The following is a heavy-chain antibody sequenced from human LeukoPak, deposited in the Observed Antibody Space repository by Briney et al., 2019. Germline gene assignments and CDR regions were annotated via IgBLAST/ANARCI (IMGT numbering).Heavy chain of an antibody. J-gene: IGHJ6*02. V-gene: IGHV1-69*04. CDR2: IIPILGIA. Sequence: ASVKVSCKASGGTFSSYAISWVRQAPGQGLEWMGRIIPILGIANYAQKLQGRVTMTTDTSTSTAYMELRSLRSDDTAVYYCARDSDSSSYYYYYGMDVWGQGTTVTVSS. CDR1: GGTFSSYA. CDR3: ARDSDSSSYYYYYGMDV. D-gene: IGHD6-6*01.